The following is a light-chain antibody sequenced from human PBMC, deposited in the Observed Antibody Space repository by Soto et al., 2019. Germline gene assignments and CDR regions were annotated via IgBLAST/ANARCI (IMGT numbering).Light chain of an antibody. J-gene: IGKJ4*01. CDR2: AAS. CDR1: QGMSSR. CDR3: RQGYSFPLT. V-gene: IGKV1D-12*01. Sequence: DIQMTQSPSSVSASVGARVTITCRASQGMSSRLAWYQKKPGKAPKILIYAASSLLSGVTSRFSGSGSGTDFALTINSLQPEDFATYFCRQGYSFPLTFGGGTNVE.